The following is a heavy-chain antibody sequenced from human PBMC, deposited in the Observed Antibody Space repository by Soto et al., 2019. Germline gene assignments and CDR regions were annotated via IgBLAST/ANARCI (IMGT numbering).Heavy chain of an antibody. CDR3: PKDPVHSSSWYSVLRVDYYYGMDV. V-gene: IGHV3-23*01. CDR2: ISGSGGST. J-gene: IGHJ6*02. CDR1: GFTFSSYA. D-gene: IGHD6-13*01. Sequence: PGGSLRLSCAASGFTFSSYAMSWVRQAPGKGLEWVSAISGSGGSTYYADSVKGRFTISRDNSKNTLYLQMNSLRAEDTAVYYCPKDPVHSSSWYSVLRVDYYYGMDVWGQGTTVTVSS.